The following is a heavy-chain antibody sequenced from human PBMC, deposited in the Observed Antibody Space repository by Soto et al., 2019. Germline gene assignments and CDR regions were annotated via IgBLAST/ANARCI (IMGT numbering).Heavy chain of an antibody. D-gene: IGHD4-17*01. Sequence: QVQLVQSGAEVKKPGASVRVSCKASGYTFTDYYLHWVRQAPGQGREWMGWIDAKYGGAQEARKFQGRVTMTRDTSTSTAYMELSRLKSDDTAIYYCARDSPLTTGWFDPWGQGTLVTVSS. CDR2: IDAKYGGA. CDR3: ARDSPLTTGWFDP. V-gene: IGHV1-2*07. J-gene: IGHJ5*02. CDR1: GYTFTDYY.